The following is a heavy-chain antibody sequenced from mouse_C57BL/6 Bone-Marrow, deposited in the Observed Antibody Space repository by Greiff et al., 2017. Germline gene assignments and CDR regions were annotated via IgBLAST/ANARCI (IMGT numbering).Heavy chain of an antibody. D-gene: IGHD1-1*01. CDR3: ARRNITTVVRGDYLDY. CDR2: IYPGSGST. V-gene: IGHV1-55*01. Sequence: VQLQQPGAELVKPGASVKMSCKASGYTFTSYWITWVKQRPGQGLEWIGDIYPGSGSTNYNEKFKSKATLTVDTSSSTAYMQLSSLTSEDSAVYYCARRNITTVVRGDYLDYWGQGTTLTVSS. J-gene: IGHJ2*01. CDR1: GYTFTSYW.